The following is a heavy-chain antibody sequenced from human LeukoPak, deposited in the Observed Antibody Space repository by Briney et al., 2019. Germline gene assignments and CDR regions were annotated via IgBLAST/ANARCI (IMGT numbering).Heavy chain of an antibody. CDR1: GGSISSSSYY. CDR3: ARNIPVTRWGY. D-gene: IGHD2-21*01. J-gene: IGHJ4*02. V-gene: IGHV4-39*01. CDR2: IYYSGST. Sequence: SETLSLTCTVSGGSISSSSYYWGWIRQPPGKGLEWIGSIYYSGSTYYNPSLKSRVTISVDTSKNQFSLKLSSVTAADTAVYYCARNIPVTRWGYWGQGTLVTVSS.